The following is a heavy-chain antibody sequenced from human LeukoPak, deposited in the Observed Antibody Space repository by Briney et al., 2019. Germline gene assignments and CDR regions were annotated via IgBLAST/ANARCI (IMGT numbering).Heavy chain of an antibody. J-gene: IGHJ5*02. Sequence: PGGSLRLSCAASGFTFSSYSMNWVRQAPGKGLEWVSYISSSSSTIYYADSVKGRFTISRDNAKYSLYLQMNSLRAEDTAVYYCAREARKYYYGSGSYYAAINWFDPWGQGTLVTVSS. CDR1: GFTFSSYS. D-gene: IGHD3-10*01. CDR3: AREARKYYYGSGSYYAAINWFDP. V-gene: IGHV3-48*04. CDR2: ISSSSSTI.